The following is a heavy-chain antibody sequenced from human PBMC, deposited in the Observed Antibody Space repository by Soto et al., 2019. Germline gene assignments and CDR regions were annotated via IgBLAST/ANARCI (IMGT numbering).Heavy chain of an antibody. Sequence: EVQLVESGGGLVQPGGSLKLSCAASGFTFSGSAMHWVRQASGKGLEWVGRIRSKANSYATAYAASVKGRFTISRDDSKNTAYLQMNSLKTEDTAVYYCTSRNSSSPSVDYWGQGTLVTVSS. CDR3: TSRNSSSPSVDY. J-gene: IGHJ4*02. V-gene: IGHV3-73*01. CDR1: GFTFSGSA. D-gene: IGHD6-6*01. CDR2: IRSKANSYAT.